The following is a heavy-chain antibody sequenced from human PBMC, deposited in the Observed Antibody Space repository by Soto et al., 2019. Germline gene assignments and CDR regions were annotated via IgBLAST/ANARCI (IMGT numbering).Heavy chain of an antibody. CDR2: MNPNSGNP. CDR3: ARAEYSSSFVSRYYGMDV. Sequence: ASVKVSCKASGYTFTSYDINWVRQATGQGLEWMGWMNPNSGNPGYAQKFQGRVTMTRNTSISTAYMELSSLRSEDTAVYYCARAEYSSSFVSRYYGMDVWGQGTTVTVSS. CDR1: GYTFTSYD. J-gene: IGHJ6*02. D-gene: IGHD6-6*01. V-gene: IGHV1-8*01.